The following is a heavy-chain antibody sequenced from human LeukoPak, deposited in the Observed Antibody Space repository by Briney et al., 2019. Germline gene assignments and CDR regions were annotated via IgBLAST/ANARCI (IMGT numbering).Heavy chain of an antibody. V-gene: IGHV1-18*01. CDR1: GYTFTNYG. CDR3: ARTIVVVTADYFDY. D-gene: IGHD2-21*02. J-gene: IGHJ4*02. Sequence: GASVKVSCXASGYTFTNYGISWVRQALRQGLEWIEWISAYNGNTNYAQKLQGRVTMTTDTSTSTVYMELRSLRSDDTAVYYCARTIVVVTADYFDYWGQGTLVTVSS. CDR2: ISAYNGNT.